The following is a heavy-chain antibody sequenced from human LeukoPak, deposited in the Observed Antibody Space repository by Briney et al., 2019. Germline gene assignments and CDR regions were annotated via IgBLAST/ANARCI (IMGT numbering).Heavy chain of an antibody. J-gene: IGHJ5*02. CDR3: ARNRSHGRLQRQLMNWFDP. D-gene: IGHD5-24*01. V-gene: IGHV4-39*07. CDR1: GGSISSSSYY. CDR2: IYYSGST. Sequence: PSETLSLTCTVSGGSISSSSYYWGWIRQPPGKGLEWIGSIYYSGSTYYNPSLKSRVTISVDTSKNQFSLKLSSVTAADTAVYYRARNRSHGRLQRQLMNWFDPWGQGTLVNVSS.